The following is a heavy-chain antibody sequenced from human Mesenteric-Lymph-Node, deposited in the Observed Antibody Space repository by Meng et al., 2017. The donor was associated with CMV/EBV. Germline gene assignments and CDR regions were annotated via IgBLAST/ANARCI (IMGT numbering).Heavy chain of an antibody. J-gene: IGHJ6*02. CDR3: ARVPTLYDSYGLDV. V-gene: IGHV3-11*01. CDR1: GITFNDHY. D-gene: IGHD3-3*01. CDR2: ISSGGTHS. Sequence: GESLKISCASSGITFNDHYMTWIRQAPGKGLEWISTISSGGTHSYYEDSVTGRFTISRDKARNSLYLQMNSLRGEDTAVYYCARVPTLYDSYGLDVWGQGTTVTVSS.